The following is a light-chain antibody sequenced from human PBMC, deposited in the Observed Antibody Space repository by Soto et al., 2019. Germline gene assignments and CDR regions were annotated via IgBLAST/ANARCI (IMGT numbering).Light chain of an antibody. V-gene: IGKV1-8*01. J-gene: IGKJ4*01. CDR3: QQYYSYPLT. Sequence: AIRMTQSPSSVSESTGDRVTITCRASQGISSYLAWYQQKPGKAPKLLVYAASTLQSGVPSRFSGSGSGTDFTLTISCLQSEDFATYYCQQYYSYPLTFGGGTKVDIK. CDR1: QGISSY. CDR2: AAS.